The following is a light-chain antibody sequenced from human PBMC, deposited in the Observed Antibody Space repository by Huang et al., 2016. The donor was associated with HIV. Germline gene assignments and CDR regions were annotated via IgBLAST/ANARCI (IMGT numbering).Light chain of an antibody. CDR3: QQRIQWPRLT. V-gene: IGKV3-11*01. Sequence: EIVLTQSQATLSLSPGERATLSSRASQNITSFLAWYRQKPGQAPRLLIFDAPNRATGTPARFSGSGSGTDFTLTIHSLEPEDFAVYYCQQRIQWPRLTFGGGTRVEMK. CDR2: DAP. CDR1: QNITSF. J-gene: IGKJ4*01.